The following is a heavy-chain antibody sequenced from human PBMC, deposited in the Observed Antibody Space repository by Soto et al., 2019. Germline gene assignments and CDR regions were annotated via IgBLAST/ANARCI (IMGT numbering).Heavy chain of an antibody. V-gene: IGHV4-34*01. CDR1: GGSLSDYY. D-gene: IGHD4-17*01. CDR3: ARDDYGDYYFDY. Sequence: SETLSLTCAVYGGSLSDYYWNWLRQPPGKGLEWIGEVNHRGSSSYNPSLKSRVNISVDTAKTQFSLKLRSVTAADTAVYYCARDDYGDYYFDYWGQGTLVTVSS. J-gene: IGHJ4*02. CDR2: VNHRGSS.